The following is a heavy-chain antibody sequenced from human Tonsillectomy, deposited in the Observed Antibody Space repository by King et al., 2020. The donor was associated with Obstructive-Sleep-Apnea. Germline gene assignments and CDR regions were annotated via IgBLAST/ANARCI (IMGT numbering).Heavy chain of an antibody. J-gene: IGHJ4*02. CDR2: ISYDGGNH. Sequence: VQLVESGGGVVQPGRSLRLSCAASEFSFSTYAMHWVRPAPGKGLEWVAIISYDGGNHHFADSVKGRFTISRDNSRNTLYLQMDSLRPEDTAMYYCASGTDGYSYFYFWGQGTLVTVSS. V-gene: IGHV3-30-3*01. CDR3: ASGTDGYSYFYF. CDR1: EFSFSTYA. D-gene: IGHD5-24*01.